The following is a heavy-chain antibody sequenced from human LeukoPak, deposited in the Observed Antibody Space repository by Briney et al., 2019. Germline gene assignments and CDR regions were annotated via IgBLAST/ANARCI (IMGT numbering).Heavy chain of an antibody. D-gene: IGHD4/OR15-4a*01. J-gene: IGHJ4*02. CDR1: GYSFTHFF. Sequence: PLASVKVSCKASGYSFTHFFINWVRQAPGKGLDWMGRVDPEDGEKIYAEKLQGRVTITTDTSTDTAYMVLSGLGSEDTAVYYCATSRLPTTGRDYWGQGTLVTVSS. V-gene: IGHV1-69-2*01. CDR3: ATSRLPTTGRDY. CDR2: VDPEDGEK.